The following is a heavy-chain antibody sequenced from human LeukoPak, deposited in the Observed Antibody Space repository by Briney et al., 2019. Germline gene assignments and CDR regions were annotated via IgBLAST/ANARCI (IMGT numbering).Heavy chain of an antibody. CDR3: AGHTSSGYYVFEY. CDR1: GGSISSYY. J-gene: IGHJ4*02. Sequence: TSETLSLTCTVSGGSISSYYWSWIRQPPGKGLELIGHIYYSGGTNYTPSLKSRVSISVDTTKNQVSLKLSSVTAADTAVYYCAGHTSSGYYVFEYWGQGTLVTVSS. CDR2: IYYSGGT. V-gene: IGHV4-59*08. D-gene: IGHD3-22*01.